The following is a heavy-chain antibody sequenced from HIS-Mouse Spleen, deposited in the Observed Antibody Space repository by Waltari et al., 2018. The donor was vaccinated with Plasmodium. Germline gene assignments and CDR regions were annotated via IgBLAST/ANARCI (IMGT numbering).Heavy chain of an antibody. Sequence: QVQLQESGPGLVKPSETLSLTCTVSGYSISSGYYWGWIRQPPGKGLEWIGSIYHSGSTYHNPSLKSRGTISVDTSKNQFSLKLSSVTAADTAVYYCARVGNWGSNAFDIWGQGTMVTVSS. CDR1: GYSISSGYY. J-gene: IGHJ3*02. CDR3: ARVGNWGSNAFDI. D-gene: IGHD7-27*01. CDR2: IYHSGST. V-gene: IGHV4-38-2*02.